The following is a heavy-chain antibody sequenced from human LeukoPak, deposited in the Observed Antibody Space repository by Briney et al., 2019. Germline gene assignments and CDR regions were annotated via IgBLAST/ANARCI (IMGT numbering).Heavy chain of an antibody. CDR3: ARHVTIFDYMDV. CDR1: GGSISSYY. J-gene: IGHJ6*03. D-gene: IGHD3-3*01. V-gene: IGHV4-4*09. Sequence: SETLSLTCTVSGGSISSYYWSWIRQPPGKGLEWTGYIYTSGSTNYNPSLKSRVTISVDTSKNQFSLKLSSVTAADTAVYYCARHVTIFDYMDVWGKGTTVTVSS. CDR2: IYTSGST.